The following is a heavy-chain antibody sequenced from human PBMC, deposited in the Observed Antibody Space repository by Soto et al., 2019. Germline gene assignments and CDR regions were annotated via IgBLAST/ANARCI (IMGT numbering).Heavy chain of an antibody. V-gene: IGHV3-33*01. D-gene: IGHD3-22*01. CDR1: GFTFSSYG. CDR2: IWYDGSNK. J-gene: IGHJ6*02. Sequence: GGSLRLSCAASGFTFSSYGMHWVRQAPGKGLEWVAVIWYDGSNKYYADSVKGRFTISRDNSKNTLYLQMNSLRAEDTAVYYCARVGHYYDSSGYYYYYYYYGMDVWGQGTTVTVSS. CDR3: ARVGHYYDSSGYYYYYYYYGMDV.